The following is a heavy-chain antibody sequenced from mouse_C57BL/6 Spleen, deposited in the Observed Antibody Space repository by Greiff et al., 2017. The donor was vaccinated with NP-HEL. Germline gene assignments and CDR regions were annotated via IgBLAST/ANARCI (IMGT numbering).Heavy chain of an antibody. CDR1: GFSLTSYG. CDR3: ARVYYAMDY. CDR2: IWSGGST. Sequence: VKLQQSGPGLVQPSQSLSITCTASGFSLTSYGVHWVRQSPGKGLEWLGVIWSGGSTDYNAAFISRLSISKDNSKSQVFFKMNSLQADDTAIYYCARVYYAMDYWGQGTSVTVSS. J-gene: IGHJ4*01. V-gene: IGHV2-2*01.